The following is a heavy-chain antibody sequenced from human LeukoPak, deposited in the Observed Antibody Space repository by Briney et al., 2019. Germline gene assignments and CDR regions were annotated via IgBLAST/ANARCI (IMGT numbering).Heavy chain of an antibody. CDR1: GGSIRSGDCY. CDR3: ARDRRCSGGSCYYYYGMDV. CDR2: IYYSGST. Sequence: PSQTLSLTCTVSGGSIRSGDCYWTWIRQPPGKGLEWIGYIYYSGSTYYHPSLKCRVTISVDTSKNQFSLKLSSVTAADTAVYYCARDRRCSGGSCYYYYGMDVWGQGTTVTVSS. J-gene: IGHJ6*02. D-gene: IGHD2-15*01. V-gene: IGHV4-30-4*01.